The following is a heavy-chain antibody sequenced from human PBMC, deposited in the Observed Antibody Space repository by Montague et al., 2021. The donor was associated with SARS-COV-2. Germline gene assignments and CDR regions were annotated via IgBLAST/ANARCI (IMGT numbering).Heavy chain of an antibody. D-gene: IGHD3-22*01. V-gene: IGHV3-7*01. J-gene: IGHJ6*02. CDR2: IKQDGSEK. Sequence: SLRLSCAASGFTFSSYWMSWVRQAPVKGLEWVANIKQDGSEKYYXDSXKGRFTISRDNAKNSLYLQMNSLRAEDTAVYYCARAYYLYGGVDVWGQGTTVTVSS. CDR1: GFTFSSYW. CDR3: ARAYYLYGGVDV.